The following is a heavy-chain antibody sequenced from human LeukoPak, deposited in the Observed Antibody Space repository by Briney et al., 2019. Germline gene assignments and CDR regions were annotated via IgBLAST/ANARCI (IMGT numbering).Heavy chain of an antibody. D-gene: IGHD3-3*01. V-gene: IGHV3-30*02. CDR1: GFTFSSYG. CDR3: ARTYYDYWSGPYAFDI. CDR2: IRYDGSNK. Sequence: GGSLRLSCAASGFTFSSYGMHWVRQAPGKGLEWVAFIRYDGSNKYYADSVEGRFTISRDNSENTLYLRMNNLRAEDTAVVYCARTYYDYWSGPYAFDIWGQGTMVTVSS. J-gene: IGHJ3*02.